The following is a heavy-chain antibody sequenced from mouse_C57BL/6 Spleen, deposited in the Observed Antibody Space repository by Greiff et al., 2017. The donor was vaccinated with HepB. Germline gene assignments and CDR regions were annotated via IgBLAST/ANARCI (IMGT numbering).Heavy chain of an antibody. Sequence: QVQLKQPGTELVKPGASVKLSCKASGYTFTSYWMHWVKQRPGQGLEWIGNINPSNGGTNYNEKFKSKATLTVDKSSSTAYMQLSSLTSEDSAVYYCAREGFDDYDRMGYAMDYWGQGTSVTVSS. D-gene: IGHD2-4*01. CDR3: AREGFDDYDRMGYAMDY. CDR2: INPSNGGT. J-gene: IGHJ4*01. V-gene: IGHV1-53*01. CDR1: GYTFTSYW.